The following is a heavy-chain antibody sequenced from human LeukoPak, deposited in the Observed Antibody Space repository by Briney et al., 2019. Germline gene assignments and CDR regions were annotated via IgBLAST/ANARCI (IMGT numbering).Heavy chain of an antibody. V-gene: IGHV4-30-2*01. Sequence: SQTLSLTCAVSGGSISSGGYSWSWIRQPPGKGLEWIVYIYHSGSTYYNPSLKSRVTISVDRSKNQFSLKLSSVTAADTAVYYCARGDSSGWQGDYFDYWGQGTLVTVSS. J-gene: IGHJ4*02. CDR2: IYHSGST. CDR1: GGSISSGGYS. D-gene: IGHD6-19*01. CDR3: ARGDSSGWQGDYFDY.